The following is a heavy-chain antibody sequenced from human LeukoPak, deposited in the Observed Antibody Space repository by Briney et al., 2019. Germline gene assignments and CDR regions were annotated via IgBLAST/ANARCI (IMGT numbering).Heavy chain of an antibody. CDR3: AKPAQFYDSSGYSV. V-gene: IGHV4-59*01. Sequence: SETLSLTCPVSGDSISSYYWSWLRQPPGTRMEWLGYVSNIETTNYNPSLKSRVTISVDTSKNQFSLRLNSVTAADTAVYYCAKPAQFYDSSGYSVWGKGTLVTVSS. CDR2: VSNIETT. D-gene: IGHD3-22*01. CDR1: GDSISSYY. J-gene: IGHJ4*03.